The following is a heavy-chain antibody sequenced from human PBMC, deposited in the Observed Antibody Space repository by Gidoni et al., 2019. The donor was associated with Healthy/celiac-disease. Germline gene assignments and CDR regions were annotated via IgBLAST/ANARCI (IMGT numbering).Heavy chain of an antibody. CDR1: GFTFSSYA. CDR2: IRGSGGST. J-gene: IGHJ3*02. D-gene: IGHD1-26*01. CDR3: AKAYGSRRAFDI. V-gene: IGHV3-23*01. Sequence: EVQLLESGGGLVPPGGSLRLSCAASGFTFSSYAMRWVRQAPGKGLEWVSAIRGSGGSTYSADSVKGRFTISRDNSKNTLYLQMNSRRAEDTAVYYCAKAYGSRRAFDIWGQGTMVTVSS.